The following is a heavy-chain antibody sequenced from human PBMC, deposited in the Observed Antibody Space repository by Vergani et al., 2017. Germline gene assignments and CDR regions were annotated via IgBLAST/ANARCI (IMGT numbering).Heavy chain of an antibody. CDR2: IYYSGST. Sequence: QVQLQESGPGLVKPSETLSLTCTVSGGSISSYYWSWIRQPPGKGLEWIGYIYYSGSTNYNPSLKSRVTISVDTSKNQFSLKLSSVNAADTAVYYCARGATRYYYYMDVWGKGTTVTVSS. V-gene: IGHV4-59*01. D-gene: IGHD2-15*01. CDR1: GGSISSYY. J-gene: IGHJ6*03. CDR3: ARGATRYYYYMDV.